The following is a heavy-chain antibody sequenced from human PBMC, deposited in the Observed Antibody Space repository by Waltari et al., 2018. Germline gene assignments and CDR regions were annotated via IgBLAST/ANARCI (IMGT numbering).Heavy chain of an antibody. CDR1: GGSIHTNTYF. CDR3: ASQDAAAVAYWFDP. V-gene: IGHV4-39*01. D-gene: IGHD2-15*01. Sequence: QLQLQESGPRLVKPSETLSLTCTVSGGSIHTNTYFWAGIRQPPGKGLEWIGSVYYSGSTDYNESLKSRVTISVDTSKNQFSLNLSSVTAADTAVYYCASQDAAAVAYWFDPWGQGTPVTVSS. CDR2: VYYSGST. J-gene: IGHJ5*02.